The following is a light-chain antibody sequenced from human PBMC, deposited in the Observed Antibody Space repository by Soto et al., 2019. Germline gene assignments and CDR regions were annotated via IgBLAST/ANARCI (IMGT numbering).Light chain of an antibody. V-gene: IGKV1-9*01. J-gene: IGKJ5*01. Sequence: DIQLTQSPSSLSASVGVRVTITCRTSQGISSYLAWYQQKRGKAPKLLIYAASSLQSGVPSRFRGSGSGTEFTLTISSLQPEDFATYYCQQLNSYPITFGQGTRLEIK. CDR2: AAS. CDR1: QGISSY. CDR3: QQLNSYPIT.